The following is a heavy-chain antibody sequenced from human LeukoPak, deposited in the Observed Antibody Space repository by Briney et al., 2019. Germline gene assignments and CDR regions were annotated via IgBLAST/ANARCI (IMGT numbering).Heavy chain of an antibody. CDR2: IYTSGST. CDR1: GGSISSYY. V-gene: IGHV4-4*07. Sequence: SETLSLTCTVSGGSISSYYWSWIRQPAGKGMEWIGRIYTSGSTNYNPSLKSRVTMSVDTSKNQFSLKLSSVTAADTAMYYCAREGAGRLSFDYWGQGTLVTVSS. D-gene: IGHD6-6*01. CDR3: AREGAGRLSFDY. J-gene: IGHJ4*02.